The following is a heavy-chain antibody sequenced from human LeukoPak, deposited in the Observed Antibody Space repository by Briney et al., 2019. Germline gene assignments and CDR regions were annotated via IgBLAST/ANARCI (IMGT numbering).Heavy chain of an antibody. CDR3: ARTHYGYYPDY. D-gene: IGHD3-10*01. CDR2: VYWNDDK. CDR1: GFSLSTSGVG. J-gene: IGHJ4*02. V-gene: IGHV2-5*01. Sequence: SGPTLVKPTQTLTLTCTFSGFSLSTSGVGVGWIRQPPGKPLEWLALVYWNDDKRYSPSLMSRLTITKDTSKNQVILTMTNMGPADTATYYCARTHYGYYPDYWGQGTLVTVSS.